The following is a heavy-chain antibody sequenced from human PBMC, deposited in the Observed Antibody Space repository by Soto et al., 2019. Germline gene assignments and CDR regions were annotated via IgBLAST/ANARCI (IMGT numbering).Heavy chain of an antibody. CDR1: GFTFSTHG. D-gene: IGHD3-3*01. V-gene: IGHV3-30*18. J-gene: IGHJ6*02. CDR2: ISYDGSNK. Sequence: LRLSCAASGFTFSTHGMHWVRRAPGKGLEWVAVISYDGSNKYYAGSVKGRFTISRDNSKNTLYLQMNSLRAEDTAVYYCAKGKIPRVVDFWSGDYYGMDVWGQGTTVTVSS. CDR3: AKGKIPRVVDFWSGDYYGMDV.